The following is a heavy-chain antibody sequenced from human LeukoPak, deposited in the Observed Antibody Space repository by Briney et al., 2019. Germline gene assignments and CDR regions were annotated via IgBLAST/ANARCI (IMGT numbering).Heavy chain of an antibody. CDR1: GFTFDDYA. Sequence: GGSLRLSCAASGFTFDDYAMHWVRQAPGKGLEWVSGISWSSGSIGYADSVKGRFTISRDNAKNSLYLQMNSLRAEDTALYYCAKDDCDILTGSPDYWGQGTLVTVSS. D-gene: IGHD3-9*01. CDR3: AKDDCDILTGSPDY. V-gene: IGHV3-9*01. J-gene: IGHJ4*02. CDR2: ISWSSGSI.